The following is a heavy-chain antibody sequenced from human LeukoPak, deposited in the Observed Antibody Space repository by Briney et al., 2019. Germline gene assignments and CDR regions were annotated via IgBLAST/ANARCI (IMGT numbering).Heavy chain of an antibody. V-gene: IGHV3-53*01. CDR1: GFTVISNL. Sequence: GGSLRLSCAASGFTVISNLMTWVRQSPGRGLEWLSSIYSGGATCYADSVKGRFTISRDHSNNSVSLQMTNLRVEDTAIYYCARGAYRISWPGIDYWGQGTLVTVSS. CDR2: IYSGGAT. J-gene: IGHJ4*02. D-gene: IGHD3-16*02. CDR3: ARGAYRISWPGIDY.